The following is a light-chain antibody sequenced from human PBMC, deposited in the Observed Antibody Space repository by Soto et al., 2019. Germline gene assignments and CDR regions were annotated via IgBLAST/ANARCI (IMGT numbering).Light chain of an antibody. CDR1: QSVSIY. CDR3: QQRSIWPPIT. V-gene: IGKV3-11*01. J-gene: IGKJ5*01. Sequence: DIVLTQSPATLSLSPGERATLSCRASQSVSIYLAWYQQKPGQAPRLLIYDASNRATGIPARFSGSGSGTDFNLTISLLEPEDFAVYYCQQRSIWPPITFGQGTRLEIK. CDR2: DAS.